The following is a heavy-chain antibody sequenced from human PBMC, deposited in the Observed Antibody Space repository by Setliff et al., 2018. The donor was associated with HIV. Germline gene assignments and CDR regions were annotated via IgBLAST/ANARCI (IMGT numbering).Heavy chain of an antibody. Sequence: SETLSLTCTVSGGSISSGGYSWSWIRQPPGKGLEWIGYIYHSGSTYYNPSLKSRVTISVDRSKNQFSLKRSSVTAADTAVYYCARLYPTAGRYGDDCPYNWLTPWGQGTLVTVSS. D-gene: IGHD2-21*02. CDR2: IYHSGST. J-gene: IGHJ5*02. V-gene: IGHV4-30-2*02. CDR1: GGSISSGGYS. CDR3: ARLYPTAGRYGDDCPYNWLTP.